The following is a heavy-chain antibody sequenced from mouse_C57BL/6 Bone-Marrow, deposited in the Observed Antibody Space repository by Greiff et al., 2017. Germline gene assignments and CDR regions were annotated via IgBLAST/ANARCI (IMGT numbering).Heavy chain of an antibody. Sequence: EVKLMESGEGLVKPGGSLKLSCAASGFTFSSYAMSWVRQTPEKRLGWVAYISSGGDYIYYADTVKGRFTISRDNARNTLYLQMSSLKSEDTAMYYCTRGLWPHYYAMDYWGQGTSVTVSS. D-gene: IGHD1-1*02. CDR2: ISSGGDYI. J-gene: IGHJ4*01. V-gene: IGHV5-9-1*02. CDR3: TRGLWPHYYAMDY. CDR1: GFTFSSYA.